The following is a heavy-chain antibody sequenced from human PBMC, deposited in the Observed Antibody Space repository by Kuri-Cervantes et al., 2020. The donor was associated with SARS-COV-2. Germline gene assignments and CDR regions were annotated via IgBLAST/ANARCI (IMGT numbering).Heavy chain of an antibody. V-gene: IGHV2-70*11. Sequence: SGPTLMKPTQTLTLTCTFSGFSLTTSGMCVAWIRQPPGKALEWLARIDWDDDKYDKTSLNTRLSISKDTSKDQVVLTMTNMDPVDTATYYCVRIRAATVIADYWGQGTLVTVSS. J-gene: IGHJ4*02. CDR1: GFSLTTSGMC. D-gene: IGHD4-11*01. CDR3: VRIRAATVIADY. CDR2: IDWDDDK.